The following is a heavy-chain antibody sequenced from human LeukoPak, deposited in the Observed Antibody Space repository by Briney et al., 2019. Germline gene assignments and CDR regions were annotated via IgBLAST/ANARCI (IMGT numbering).Heavy chain of an antibody. Sequence: ASVKISCAASGDSFSGNYIHWVRQAPGQGLEWMGWISPNSDDTNYAQKFRGRVNMTRDTSISTAYMELSRLRSDDTDIYYCVRGVFYYWGQGTLVTVSS. CDR3: VRGVFYY. CDR2: ISPNSDDT. CDR1: GDSFSGNY. V-gene: IGHV1-2*02. J-gene: IGHJ4*02.